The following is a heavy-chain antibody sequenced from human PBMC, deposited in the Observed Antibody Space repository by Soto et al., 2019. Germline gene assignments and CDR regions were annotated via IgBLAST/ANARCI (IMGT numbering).Heavy chain of an antibody. J-gene: IGHJ4*02. D-gene: IGHD5-18*01. CDR2: VYYTGST. V-gene: IGHV4-59*01. CDR3: PRAGYSYATGYYFDY. CDR1: GGSISNYY. Sequence: PSETLSLTCTVSGGSISNYYWSWIRLPPGKGLEWIGFVYYTGSTNYNPSLRSRVAMSVDTSKNQFSLKLTSVTAADTAVFYCPRAGYSYATGYYFDYWGQGTLVTVSS.